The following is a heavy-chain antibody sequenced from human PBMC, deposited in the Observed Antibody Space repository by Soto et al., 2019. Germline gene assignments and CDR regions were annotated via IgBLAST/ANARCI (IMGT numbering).Heavy chain of an antibody. V-gene: IGHV4-59*01. J-gene: IGHJ4*02. CDR1: GGSISSFY. CDR3: ERGRGSASYY. CDR2: ICYSGIT. D-gene: IGHD3-10*01. Sequence: ASENLSLTCTVSGGSISSFYWCWIRQSPVKGLEWIGYICYSGITNYNLTLKSRVTVSVDTSKNQFSLKLSCVTAAVTVVYYCERGRGSASYYWGQGTLVTVS.